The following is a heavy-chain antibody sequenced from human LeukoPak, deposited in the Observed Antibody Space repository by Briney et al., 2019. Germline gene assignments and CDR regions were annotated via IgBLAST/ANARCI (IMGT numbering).Heavy chain of an antibody. CDR1: GYIFTSYW. CDR3: ARAYGGNSGLFEDY. J-gene: IGHJ4*02. CDR2: IYPGGSVT. Sequence: GAALQISCKGSGYIFTSYWIGGGRQLPGKGVEWMGIIYPGGSVTKYSPSFQGQVPISADKSISPAYPQWSSLKASDAAMYYCARAYGGNSGLFEDYWGQGTLVTVSS. D-gene: IGHD4-23*01. V-gene: IGHV5-51*01.